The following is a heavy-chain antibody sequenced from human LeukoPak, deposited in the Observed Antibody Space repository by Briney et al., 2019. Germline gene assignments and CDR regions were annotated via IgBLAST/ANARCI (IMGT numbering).Heavy chain of an antibody. Sequence: SETLSLTCTVSGGSISSGDYYWSWIRQPPGKGLEWIGYIYYSGSTYYNPSLKSRVTISVDTSKNQFSLKLSSVTAADTAVYYCARSFMVRGVMMIDYWGRGTLVTVSS. D-gene: IGHD3-10*01. J-gene: IGHJ4*02. CDR2: IYYSGST. V-gene: IGHV4-30-4*01. CDR3: ARSFMVRGVMMIDY. CDR1: GGSISSGDYY.